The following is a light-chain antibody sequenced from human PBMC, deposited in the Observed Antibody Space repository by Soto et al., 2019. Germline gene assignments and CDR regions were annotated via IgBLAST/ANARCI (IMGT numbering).Light chain of an antibody. Sequence: EVVLTQSTGTLSLSPGERGTLCCRASQSVSSTYLAWYQHKPGQAPRLLIYGASSRETGIPDTFSGSGSGTDFTLTISRLEPEDFAVYYCEQYDSSPYTFGQGTKVDIK. CDR2: GAS. CDR1: QSVSSTY. V-gene: IGKV3-20*01. J-gene: IGKJ2*01. CDR3: EQYDSSPYT.